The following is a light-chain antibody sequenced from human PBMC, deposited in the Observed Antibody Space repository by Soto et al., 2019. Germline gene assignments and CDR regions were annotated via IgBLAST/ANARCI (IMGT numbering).Light chain of an antibody. V-gene: IGKV1-5*03. CDR1: ERIGSW. CDR2: KAS. Sequence: DVQMTQSPSTLSASVGDRVTITCRASERIGSWLAWYQLKPGTVPKLLIYKASTLTKGVTSTFNGSGSGTEFNLTINRLHPDDFAAYYCQQCCSSPRTFGQWTKVGIK. J-gene: IGKJ1*01. CDR3: QQCCSSPRT.